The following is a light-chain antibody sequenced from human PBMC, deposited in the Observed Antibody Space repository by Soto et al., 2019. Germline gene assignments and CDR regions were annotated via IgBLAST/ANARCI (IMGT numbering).Light chain of an antibody. J-gene: IGLJ2*01. V-gene: IGLV1-47*01. CDR1: SSNIESNF. CDR2: RNN. Sequence: QSVLTQPPSASGTPGQRVTISCSGSSSNIESNFVYWYQQFPGTAPRLLIYRNNQRPSGVPDRFSGSKSGTSASLAISALRSEDEADYYCTVWDDILRGRLFGGGTKLTVL. CDR3: TVWDDILRGRL.